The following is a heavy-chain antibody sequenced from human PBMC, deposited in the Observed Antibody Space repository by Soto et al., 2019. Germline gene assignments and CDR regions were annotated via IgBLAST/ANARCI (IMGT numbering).Heavy chain of an antibody. CDR3: ARDREPSVYHGMAV. CDR1: GFAFSDFY. Sequence: QVQLVESGGGLVKPGGSLRLSCAASGFAFSDFYMSWTRQAPGKGLEWISYISGGGTTVFYADSVKDRFTISRDNAQKSLYLQMDSLTSEDTAIYYCARDREPSVYHGMAVWGQGTTVTVSS. CDR2: ISGGGTTV. J-gene: IGHJ6*02. V-gene: IGHV3-11*01.